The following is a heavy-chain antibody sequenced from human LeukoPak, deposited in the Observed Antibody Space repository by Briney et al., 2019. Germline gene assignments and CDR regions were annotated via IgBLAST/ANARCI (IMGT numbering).Heavy chain of an antibody. Sequence: GASVKVSCKASGYTFTSYGISWVRQAPGQGLEWMGWISAYNGNTNYAQKLQGRVTMTTDTSTSTAYMELRSLRSDDTAVYYCAKAQGDYYYDSSGYYDWFDPWGQGTLVTVSS. CDR1: GYTFTSYG. CDR2: ISAYNGNT. V-gene: IGHV1-18*01. J-gene: IGHJ5*02. CDR3: AKAQGDYYYDSSGYYDWFDP. D-gene: IGHD3-22*01.